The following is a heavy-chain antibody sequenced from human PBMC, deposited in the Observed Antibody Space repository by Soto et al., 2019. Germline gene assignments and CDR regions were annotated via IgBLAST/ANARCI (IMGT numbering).Heavy chain of an antibody. V-gene: IGHV1-8*01. CDR2: MNPSSANT. D-gene: IGHD1-26*01. CDR1: GYTFTSYD. CDR3: AGEWVRGMDV. J-gene: IGHJ6*02. Sequence: QVQLVQSGAEVKKPGASVKVSCKASGYTFTSYDINWVRQATGQGLEWMGWMNPSSANTGYAQKFTGRVPMTRNTSISTAYLELSSLRAEDTAVYYCAGEWVRGMDVWGQGTTVTVSS.